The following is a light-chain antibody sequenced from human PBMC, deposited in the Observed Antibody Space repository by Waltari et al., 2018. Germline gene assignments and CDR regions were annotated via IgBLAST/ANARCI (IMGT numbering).Light chain of an antibody. CDR3: QQRYNWPNT. J-gene: IGKJ2*01. V-gene: IGKV3-11*01. Sequence: EIVLTQSPATLSLSPGERATLSCWASQTVTNYLAWYQPKPGQAPRLLIFDASNRATGVPARFSGSGSGTDFTLTISSLEPEDFAVYYCQQRYNWPNTFGQGTRLDMK. CDR2: DAS. CDR1: QTVTNY.